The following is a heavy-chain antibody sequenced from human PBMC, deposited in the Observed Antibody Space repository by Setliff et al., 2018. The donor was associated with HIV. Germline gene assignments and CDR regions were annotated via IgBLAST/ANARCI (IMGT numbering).Heavy chain of an antibody. CDR3: TRQAWDSKSSGYFSDY. CDR2: IHYNEKT. CDR1: GGSASNSRYY. D-gene: IGHD3-22*01. J-gene: IGHJ4*02. V-gene: IGHV4-39*01. Sequence: SETLSLTCTVSGGSASNSRYYWAWIRQPPGKGLEYIGSIHYNEKTYYNPSFKSRVTVSLDMSKNQFSLRLASVTAADTAVYYCTRQAWDSKSSGYFSDYWGQGTLVT.